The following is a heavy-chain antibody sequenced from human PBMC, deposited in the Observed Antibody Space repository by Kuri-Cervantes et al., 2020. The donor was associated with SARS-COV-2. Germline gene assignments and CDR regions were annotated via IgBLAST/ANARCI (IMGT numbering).Heavy chain of an antibody. CDR1: GFTFSDYY. V-gene: IGHV3-69-1*02. D-gene: IGHD6-19*01. Sequence: GESLKISCAASGFTFSDYYMNWVRQAPGKGLEWVSSISSSSTIYYADSAKGRFTISRDNAKNSLYLQMNSLRAEDTAVYYCARDQGWLDPWWFDPWGQGTLVTVSS. CDR2: ISSSSTI. CDR3: ARDQGWLDPWWFDP. J-gene: IGHJ5*02.